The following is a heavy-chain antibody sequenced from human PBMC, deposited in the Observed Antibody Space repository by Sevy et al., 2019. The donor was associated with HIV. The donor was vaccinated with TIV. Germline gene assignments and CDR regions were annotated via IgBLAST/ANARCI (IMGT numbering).Heavy chain of an antibody. J-gene: IGHJ6*02. CDR3: ARADLDSSTFFYYYGMDV. D-gene: IGHD6-13*01. CDR2: MNPDSGKR. CDR1: GYTFTSYD. Sequence: ASVKVSCKTSGYTFTSYDINWVRQATGQGLEWMGWMNPDSGKRGYAQKFQGRVTMTTNTSISTAYMELRSLRSEDPAVYYCARADLDSSTFFYYYGMDVWGQGTTVTVSS. V-gene: IGHV1-8*01.